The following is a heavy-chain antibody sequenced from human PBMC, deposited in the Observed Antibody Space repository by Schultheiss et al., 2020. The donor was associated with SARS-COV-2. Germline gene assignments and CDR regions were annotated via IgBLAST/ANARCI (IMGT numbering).Heavy chain of an antibody. D-gene: IGHD2-8*02. J-gene: IGHJ4*02. V-gene: IGHV3-21*01. Sequence: GVLKISCAASGFTFSSYSMNWVRQAPGKGLEWVSSISSSSSYIYYADSVKGRFTISRDNAKNTLYLQMNSLRAEDTAVYYCARVYVVYGPAPPDYWGQGTLVTVSS. CDR3: ARVYVVYGPAPPDY. CDR2: ISSSSSYI. CDR1: GFTFSSYS.